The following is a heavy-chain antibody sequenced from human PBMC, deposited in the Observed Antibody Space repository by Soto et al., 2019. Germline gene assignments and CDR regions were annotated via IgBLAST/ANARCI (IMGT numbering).Heavy chain of an antibody. Sequence: PGGSLRLSCVASGFTFSTYTMSWVRQAPGKGLEWVSGISGGGGSTSYADSVKGRFSISRDNAKNTLYLQMNSLRGEDTAVYYCSKDSGDPLYSSMNVFDFWGQGTMVTVSS. CDR1: GFTFSTYT. V-gene: IGHV3-23*01. CDR2: ISGGGGST. J-gene: IGHJ3*01. D-gene: IGHD6-13*01. CDR3: SKDSGDPLYSSMNVFDF.